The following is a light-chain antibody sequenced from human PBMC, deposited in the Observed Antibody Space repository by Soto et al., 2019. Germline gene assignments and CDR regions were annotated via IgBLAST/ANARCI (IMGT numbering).Light chain of an antibody. Sequence: DIQLTQSPSSLSASVGDRVTITCRTSQNIDTYLNWYHQKPGEAPKLLIYAASSLQNGVPVRFSGSGSGTGFTLTISGLQPEDFGTYYCQQSHSTPLTFGGGTKVEVQ. CDR1: QNIDTY. J-gene: IGKJ4*01. CDR2: AAS. V-gene: IGKV1-39*01. CDR3: QQSHSTPLT.